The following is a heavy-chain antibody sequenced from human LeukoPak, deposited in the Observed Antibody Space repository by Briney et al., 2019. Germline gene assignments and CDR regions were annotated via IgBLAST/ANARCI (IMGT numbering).Heavy chain of an antibody. Sequence: GGSQRLSCAASGFTFSSYSMNGVRQAPGKGLEWVSYISSSSSTIYYADSVKGRFTISRDNAKNSLYLQMNSLRAEDTAVYYCARATVFRYFDYWGQGTLVTVSS. CDR1: GFTFSSYS. CDR2: ISSSSSTI. D-gene: IGHD4-17*01. CDR3: ARATVFRYFDY. J-gene: IGHJ4*02. V-gene: IGHV3-48*01.